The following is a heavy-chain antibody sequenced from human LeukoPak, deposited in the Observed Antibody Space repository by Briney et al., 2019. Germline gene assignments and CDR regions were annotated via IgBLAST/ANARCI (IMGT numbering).Heavy chain of an antibody. CDR1: GGSISSYY. Sequence: SETLSLTCTVSGGSISSYYWSWIRQPPGKGLEWIGYIYYSGSTNYNPSLKSRVTISVDTSKNQFSLKLSSVTAAVTAVYYCARDSGRTDFDYWGQGTLVTVSS. CDR2: IYYSGST. D-gene: IGHD1-26*01. V-gene: IGHV4-59*01. J-gene: IGHJ4*02. CDR3: ARDSGRTDFDY.